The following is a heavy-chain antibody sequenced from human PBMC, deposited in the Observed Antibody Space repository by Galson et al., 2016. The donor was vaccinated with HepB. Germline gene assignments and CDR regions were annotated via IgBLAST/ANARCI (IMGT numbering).Heavy chain of an antibody. CDR3: AHQSRGYNYGYVR. CDR1: GLSLRTSGEG. CDR2: VCWNDDK. Sequence: PALVKPTPTLTLTCTFSGLSLRTSGEGVAWIRQPPGKALEWLALVCWNDDKRYSPTLKSRLTITKDTSRNLVVLRMTNMEPVDTATYYCAHQSRGYNYGYVRWGQGILVTVSS. J-gene: IGHJ4*02. D-gene: IGHD5-18*01. V-gene: IGHV2-5*01.